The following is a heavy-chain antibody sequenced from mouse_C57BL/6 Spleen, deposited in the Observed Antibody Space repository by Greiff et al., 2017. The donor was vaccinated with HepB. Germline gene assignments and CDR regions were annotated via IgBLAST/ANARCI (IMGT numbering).Heavy chain of an antibody. D-gene: IGHD1-1*01. Sequence: EVQLVESGGGLVKPGGSLKLSCAASGFTFSSYTMSGVRQTPGKRLEWVATISGGGGNTYYPDSVKGRFTISRDNAKNTLYLQMSSLRSEDTALYYCARRGDYGSDFDYWGQGTTLTVSS. CDR1: GFTFSSYT. CDR2: ISGGGGNT. V-gene: IGHV5-9*01. J-gene: IGHJ2*01. CDR3: ARRGDYGSDFDY.